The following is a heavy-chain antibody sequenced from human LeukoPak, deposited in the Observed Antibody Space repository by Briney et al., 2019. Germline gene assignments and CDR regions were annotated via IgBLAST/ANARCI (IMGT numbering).Heavy chain of an antibody. CDR3: ARNWRRGWFDP. CDR1: GDSISSGDYY. CDR2: SYTGGGT. Sequence: SETLSLTXAVSGDSISSGDYYWSWIRQPAGKGLEWIGRSYTGGGTNYNPSLKSRVTISEDMSKNQFSLKLSSVTAADTAVYYCARNWRRGWFDPWGQGILVTVSS. D-gene: IGHD1-1*01. J-gene: IGHJ5*02. V-gene: IGHV4-61*02.